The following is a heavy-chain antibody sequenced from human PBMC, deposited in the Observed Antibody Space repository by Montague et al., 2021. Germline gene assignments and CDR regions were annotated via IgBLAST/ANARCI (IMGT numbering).Heavy chain of an antibody. Sequence: SLRLSCAASGFTFSSYAMGWVRQAPGKGLEWASAISGSGGSTYYADSVKGRFTISRDNSKNTLYLQMNSLRAEDTAVYSCAKEEEYCSGDSCYIDYWGQGTLVTDSS. CDR1: GFTFSSYA. J-gene: IGHJ4*02. CDR3: AKEEEYCSGDSCYIDY. V-gene: IGHV3-23*01. D-gene: IGHD2-15*01. CDR2: ISGSGGST.